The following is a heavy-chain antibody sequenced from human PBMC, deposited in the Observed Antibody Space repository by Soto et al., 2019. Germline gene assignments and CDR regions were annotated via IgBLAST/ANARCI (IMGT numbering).Heavy chain of an antibody. CDR3: XXXXXXXXXGYPGWFDP. CDR2: INHSGST. D-gene: IGHD3-22*01. J-gene: IGHJ5*02. Sequence: QVQLQQWGAGLLKPSETLSLTCAVYGGSFSGYYWSWIRQPPGKGLEWIGEINHSGSTNYNPSLKSRVTISVDTSKNQFSLXXXXXXXXXXXXXXXXXXXXXXXXGYPGWFDPWGQGTLVTVSS. V-gene: IGHV4-34*01. CDR1: GGSFSGYY.